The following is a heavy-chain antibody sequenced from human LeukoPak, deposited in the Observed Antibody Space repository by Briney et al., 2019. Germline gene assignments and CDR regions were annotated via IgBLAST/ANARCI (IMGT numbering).Heavy chain of an antibody. D-gene: IGHD6-13*01. CDR3: ARVQQLAPYFDY. CDR2: ISSSGSTI. Sequence: GGSLRLSCAASGFTFSSYEMNWVRQAPGKGPEWVSYISSSGSTIYYADSVKGRFTISRDNAKNSLYLQMNSLRAEDTAVYYCARVQQLAPYFDYWGQGTLVTVSS. CDR1: GFTFSSYE. V-gene: IGHV3-48*03. J-gene: IGHJ4*02.